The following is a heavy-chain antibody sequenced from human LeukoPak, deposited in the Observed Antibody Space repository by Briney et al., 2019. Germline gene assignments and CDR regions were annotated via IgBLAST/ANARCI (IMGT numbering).Heavy chain of an antibody. V-gene: IGHV1-18*01. CDR2: ISAYNGNT. Sequence: ASVKDSCKASGYTFTSYGISWVRQAPGQGLEWMGWISAYNGNTNYAQKLQGRVTMTTDTSTSTAYMELRSLRSDDTAVYYCARSSPHLTTRRFDYWGQGTLVTVSS. J-gene: IGHJ4*02. CDR3: ARSSPHLTTRRFDY. D-gene: IGHD4-11*01. CDR1: GYTFTSYG.